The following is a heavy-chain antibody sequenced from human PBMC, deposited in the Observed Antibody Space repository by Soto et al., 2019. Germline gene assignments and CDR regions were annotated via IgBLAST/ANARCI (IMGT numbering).Heavy chain of an antibody. CDR1: GFSLTTSGVG. CDR3: ARMVISGSSFDY. J-gene: IGHJ4*02. Sequence: SGPTLVNPTQTLTLTCTFSGFSLTTSGVGVGWIRQPPGKALEWLALIYWDDDKRHSPSLKTRLTITKDTSKNQVVLTMTNMDPVDTATYYCARMVISGSSFDYWGQGTLVTVSS. D-gene: IGHD3-22*01. V-gene: IGHV2-5*02. CDR2: IYWDDDK.